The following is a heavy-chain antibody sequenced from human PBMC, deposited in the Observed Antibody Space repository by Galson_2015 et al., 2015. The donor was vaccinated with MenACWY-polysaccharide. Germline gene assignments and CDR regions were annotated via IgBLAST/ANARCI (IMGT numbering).Heavy chain of an antibody. V-gene: IGHV1-8*02. CDR3: ARVNSPEWIAVAKTLIDY. J-gene: IGHJ4*02. Sequence: SVKVSCKASGYTFTDYDMNWVRQAPGKGLEWMGCMNTNSGNTGYAQKFQGRVTMTRNKSISTAYMELSSLRSEDTAVYYCARVNSPEWIAVAKTLIDYWGQGTLVTVSS. D-gene: IGHD2-21*01. CDR2: MNTNSGNT. CDR1: GYTFTDYD.